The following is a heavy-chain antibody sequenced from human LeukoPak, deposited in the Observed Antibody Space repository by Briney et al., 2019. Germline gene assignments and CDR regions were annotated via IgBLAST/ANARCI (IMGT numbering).Heavy chain of an antibody. V-gene: IGHV1-18*01. CDR2: ISAYNGNT. D-gene: IGHD6-13*01. J-gene: IGHJ5*02. Sequence: GASVKVSCKASGYTFTSYGISWVRQAPGQGLEWMGWISAYNGNTNYAQKFQGRVTMTTDTSTSTAYMELRSLRSDDTAVYYCARVGSSSWYVSNWFDPWGQGTLVTVSS. CDR3: ARVGSSSWYVSNWFDP. CDR1: GYTFTSYG.